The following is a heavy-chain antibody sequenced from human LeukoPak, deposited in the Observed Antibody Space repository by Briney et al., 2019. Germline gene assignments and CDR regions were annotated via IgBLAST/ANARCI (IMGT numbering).Heavy chain of an antibody. CDR2: IKEDGSEK. D-gene: IGHD2-21*02. CDR1: GFTFSSCW. CDR3: TKDLTDYHYYYTDV. J-gene: IGHJ6*03. V-gene: IGHV3-7*03. Sequence: PGGSLRLSCAASGFTFSSCWMSWVRQAPGKGLEWVANIKEDGSEKYYVDSVKGRFTISRDTAKNSLYLQMNSLRADDTAVYYCTKDLTDYHYYYTDVWGKGTTVIVSS.